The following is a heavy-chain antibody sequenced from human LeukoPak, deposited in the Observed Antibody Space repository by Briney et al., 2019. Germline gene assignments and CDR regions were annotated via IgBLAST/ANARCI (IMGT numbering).Heavy chain of an antibody. D-gene: IGHD3-10*01. CDR1: GGSISSYY. J-gene: IGHJ4*02. Sequence: PSETLSLTCTVSGGSISSYYWSWIRQPPGKGLEWIGYIYYSGSTNYNPSLKSRVTISVDTSKNQFSLKLSSVTAADTAVYYCARSMVRGASIDYWGQGTPVTVSS. V-gene: IGHV4-59*01. CDR3: ARSMVRGASIDY. CDR2: IYYSGST.